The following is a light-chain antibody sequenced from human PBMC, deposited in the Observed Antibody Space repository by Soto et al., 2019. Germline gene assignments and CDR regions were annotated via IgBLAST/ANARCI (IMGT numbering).Light chain of an antibody. CDR2: EVD. V-gene: IGLV2-14*01. CDR1: TSDVGGYNY. CDR3: SSYTDDNTVV. Sequence: QSVLTQPASVSGSPGQSITISCTGTTSDVGGYNYVSWYQQHPGKAPKLMVYEVDNRPSGVSYRFSGSKSGNTASLTISGLQAEDEADYYCSSYTDDNTVVFGGGTKVTVL. J-gene: IGLJ2*01.